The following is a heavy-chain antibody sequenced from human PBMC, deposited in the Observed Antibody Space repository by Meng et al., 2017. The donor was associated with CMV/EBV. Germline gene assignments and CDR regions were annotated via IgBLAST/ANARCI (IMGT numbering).Heavy chain of an antibody. J-gene: IGHJ4*02. V-gene: IGHV4-59*01. CDR1: GDSFTRYY. CDR2: IFYSGSS. Sequence: GTLRLSCTVSGDSFTRYYWSWIRQSPRNGLEWIGYIFYSGSSYYSPSFKSRVMMSVDMSKTQFSLRLTSVTAADTAVYYYSRGAGYCSGEGCLKYHLDSWGQGMLVTVSS. D-gene: IGHD2-15*01. CDR3: SRGAGYCSGEGCLKYHLDS.